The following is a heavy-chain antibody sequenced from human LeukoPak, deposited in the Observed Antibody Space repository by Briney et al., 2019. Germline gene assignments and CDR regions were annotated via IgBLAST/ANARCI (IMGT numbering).Heavy chain of an antibody. J-gene: IGHJ3*02. Sequence: ASVKVSCKVSGYTLTELSMHWVRQAPGKGLEWMGGFDPEDGETTYAQKFQGRVTMTEDTSTDTAYMELSSLRSEDTAVYYCATPTWGPADDAFDIWGQGTMVTVSS. CDR1: GYTLTELS. CDR2: FDPEDGET. V-gene: IGHV1-24*01. D-gene: IGHD1-26*01. CDR3: ATPTWGPADDAFDI.